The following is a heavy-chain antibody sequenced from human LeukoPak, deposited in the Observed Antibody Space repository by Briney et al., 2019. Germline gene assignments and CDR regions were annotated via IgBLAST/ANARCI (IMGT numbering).Heavy chain of an antibody. Sequence: ASVKVTCQASGYTFTGHYMHWVRQAPGQGLEWMGWINSNSGSTNYAQKFQARVTMTRDTSSSTAYMELSRLRSDDTAVYDCARMRDDYWGQGTLVTVSS. CDR1: GYTFTGHY. CDR2: INSNSGST. V-gene: IGHV1-2*02. CDR3: ARMRDDY. J-gene: IGHJ4*02.